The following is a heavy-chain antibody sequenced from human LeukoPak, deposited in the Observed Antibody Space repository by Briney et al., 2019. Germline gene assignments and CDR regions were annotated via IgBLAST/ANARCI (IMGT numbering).Heavy chain of an antibody. Sequence: GGSLRLSCAASGFTFSSYAMSWVRQAPGKGLEWVSAISGSGGSTYYADSVKGRFTISSDNSKNTLYLQMNSLRAEDTAVYYCAKDKGIVGATPFDYWGQGTLVTVSS. V-gene: IGHV3-23*01. CDR2: ISGSGGST. CDR3: AKDKGIVGATPFDY. J-gene: IGHJ4*02. CDR1: GFTFSSYA. D-gene: IGHD1-26*01.